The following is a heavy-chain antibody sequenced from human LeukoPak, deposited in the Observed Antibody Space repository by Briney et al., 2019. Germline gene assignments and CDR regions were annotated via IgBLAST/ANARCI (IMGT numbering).Heavy chain of an antibody. D-gene: IGHD5-12*01. CDR1: GGSISSSSYY. CDR3: ARDSLFEWYGGYGGD. V-gene: IGHV4-39*07. J-gene: IGHJ4*02. CDR2: IYYSGST. Sequence: PSETLSLTCTVSGGSISSSSYYWGWIRQPPGTGLEWIGSIYYSGSTYYNPSLKSRVTISVDTSKNQFSLKLSSVTAADTAVYYCARDSLFEWYGGYGGDWGQGTLVTVSS.